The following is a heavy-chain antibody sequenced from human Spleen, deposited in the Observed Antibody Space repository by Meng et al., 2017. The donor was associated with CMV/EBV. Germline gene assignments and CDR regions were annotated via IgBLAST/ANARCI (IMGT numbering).Heavy chain of an antibody. CDR1: GFTFSSYA. CDR3: ARDRYSSSWRYFEY. V-gene: IGHV3-30*04. Sequence: YGFTFSSYAMYWVRQAPGKGLEWVAVISYDGFNKDYADSVQGRFTISRDNSKNTLYLQMNSLRAEDTSVYYCARDRYSSSWRYFEYWGQGILVTVSS. J-gene: IGHJ4*02. CDR2: ISYDGFNK. D-gene: IGHD6-13*01.